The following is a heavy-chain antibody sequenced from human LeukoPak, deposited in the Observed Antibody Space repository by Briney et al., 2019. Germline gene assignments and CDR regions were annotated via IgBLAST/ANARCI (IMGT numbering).Heavy chain of an antibody. CDR2: IYSGDSDT. CDR3: ARHSSPRTTRHMDV. CDR1: GYIFTNYW. Sequence: GAPLQISSKCSGYIFTNYWIGCVRPLPGKGLEWMGVIYSGDSDTRYSPSFQGQVTISADTSISTAYLQWSSLKAADTAMYYCARHSSPRTTRHMDVWGKGTTVTVSS. D-gene: IGHD2/OR15-2a*01. J-gene: IGHJ6*03. V-gene: IGHV5-51*01.